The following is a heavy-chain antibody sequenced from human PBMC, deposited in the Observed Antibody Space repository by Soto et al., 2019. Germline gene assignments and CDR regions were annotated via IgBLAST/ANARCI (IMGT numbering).Heavy chain of an antibody. CDR2: IIPIFGTA. Sequence: SVKVSCKASGGTFSSYAISWVRQAPGQGLEWMGGIIPIFGTANYAQKFQGRVTITADESTSTAYMELSSLRSEDTAVYYCARVLYDFNWFDPWGQGTLVTVSS. V-gene: IGHV1-69*13. CDR3: ARVLYDFNWFDP. D-gene: IGHD3-3*01. CDR1: GGTFSSYA. J-gene: IGHJ5*02.